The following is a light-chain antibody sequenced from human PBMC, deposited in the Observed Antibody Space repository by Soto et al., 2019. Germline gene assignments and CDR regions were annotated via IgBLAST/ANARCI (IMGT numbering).Light chain of an antibody. CDR2: EVS. CDR1: SSDVGGYNY. Sequence: QSALTQPASVSGSPGQSITISCTGTSSDVGGYNYVSCYQQHPGKAPKLMIYEVSNRPSGVSNRFSGSKSGNTASLTISGLQAEDEADYYCSSYTSSRVFGGGTKLTVL. V-gene: IGLV2-14*01. CDR3: SSYTSSRV. J-gene: IGLJ2*01.